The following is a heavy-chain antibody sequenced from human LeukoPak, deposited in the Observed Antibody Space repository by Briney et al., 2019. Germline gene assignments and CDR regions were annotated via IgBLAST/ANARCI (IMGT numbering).Heavy chain of an antibody. D-gene: IGHD3-10*01. Sequence: SETLSLTCAVYGGSFSGYYWSWIRQPPGKGLEWIGQISRRGNTNYNPSLKGRVTISVDTSKNQLSLKLSTVTAADTALYHCARHGEYYFDYWGQATLVTASS. V-gene: IGHV4-34*01. CDR2: ISRRGNT. J-gene: IGHJ4*02. CDR3: ARHGEYYFDY. CDR1: GGSFSGYY.